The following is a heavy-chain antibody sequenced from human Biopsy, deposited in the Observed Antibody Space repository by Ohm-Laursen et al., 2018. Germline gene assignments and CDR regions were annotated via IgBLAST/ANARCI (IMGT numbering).Heavy chain of an antibody. V-gene: IGHV1-46*01. CDR2: INPGSGDT. Sequence: VASVKVSCKASGYSFTSYYLHWVRQAPGQGLEWMGLINPGSGDTILAQKFQGRVSLTRDTSADTDYMKLTSLTSEDTATYYCARADASTFDSWGQGTLVTVSS. J-gene: IGHJ4*02. CDR3: ARADASTFDS. CDR1: GYSFTSYY.